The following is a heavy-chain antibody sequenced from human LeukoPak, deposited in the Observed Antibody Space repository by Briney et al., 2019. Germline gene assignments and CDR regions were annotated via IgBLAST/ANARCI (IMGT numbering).Heavy chain of an antibody. J-gene: IGHJ6*02. Sequence: ASVKVSCKASGGTFSSYAISWVRQAPGQGLEWMGGIIPIFGTANYAQKFQGRVTITADESTSTAYMELSSLRSEDTAVYYCASPSPRGYYYGSGSYEPYYYYGMDVWGQGTTVTVSS. D-gene: IGHD3-10*01. CDR2: IIPIFGTA. V-gene: IGHV1-69*01. CDR3: ASPSPRGYYYGSGSYEPYYYYGMDV. CDR1: GGTFSSYA.